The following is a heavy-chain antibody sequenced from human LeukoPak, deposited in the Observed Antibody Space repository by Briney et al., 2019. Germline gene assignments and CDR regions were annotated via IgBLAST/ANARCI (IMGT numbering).Heavy chain of an antibody. J-gene: IGHJ4*02. CDR3: ARVVYRWLVDY. V-gene: IGHV1-2*02. D-gene: IGHD6-19*01. Sequence: ASVTVSCKASGYTFTGYYMHWVRQAPGQGLEWMGWINPNSGGTNYAQKFQGGVTMTRDTSISTAYMELRSLRSDDTAVYYCARVVYRWLVDYWGQGTLVTVSS. CDR1: GYTFTGYY. CDR2: INPNSGGT.